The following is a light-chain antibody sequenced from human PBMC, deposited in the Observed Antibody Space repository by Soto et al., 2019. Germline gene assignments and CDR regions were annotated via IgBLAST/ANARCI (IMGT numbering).Light chain of an antibody. CDR1: NSNIGSHP. CDR2: TNN. Sequence: QSVLTQPPSASEAPGQRVTISCSGSNSNIGSHPVNWYQQLPGTAPKLLIYTNNQRPSGVPDRFSGSKSGTSASLAISGLQSEDEADYYCATWDDSLNGPGFGGGTQLTVL. J-gene: IGLJ2*01. V-gene: IGLV1-44*01. CDR3: ATWDDSLNGPG.